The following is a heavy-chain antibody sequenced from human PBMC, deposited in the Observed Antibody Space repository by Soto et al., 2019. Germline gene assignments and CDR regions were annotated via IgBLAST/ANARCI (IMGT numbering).Heavy chain of an antibody. D-gene: IGHD6-13*01. V-gene: IGHV3-23*01. CDR1: GFTFRIYA. Sequence: EVQLLESGGGLVQPGGSLRLSCVASGFTFRIYAMTWVRQAPGKGLEWVSVVSGGGDTTTYADSVKGRFTISRDNSKNTLYLQMNSLRVEDTAVYFCAAEGYGNSWYADYWGQGALVTVSS. CDR3: AAEGYGNSWYADY. J-gene: IGHJ4*02. CDR2: VSGGGDTT.